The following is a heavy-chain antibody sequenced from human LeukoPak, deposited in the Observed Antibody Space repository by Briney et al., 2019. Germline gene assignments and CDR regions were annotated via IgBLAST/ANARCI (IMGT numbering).Heavy chain of an antibody. CDR3: ARMAYGGYVGWFDP. D-gene: IGHD5-12*01. CDR1: GYTFTSYD. J-gene: IGHJ5*02. V-gene: IGHV1-8*01. CDR2: MNPNSGNT. Sequence: ASVKVSCKASGYTFTSYDINWVRQATGQGLEWMGWMNPNSGNTGYAQKFQGRVTMTRNTSISTAYMELSSLRSEDTAVYYCARMAYGGYVGWFDPWGQGALVTVSS.